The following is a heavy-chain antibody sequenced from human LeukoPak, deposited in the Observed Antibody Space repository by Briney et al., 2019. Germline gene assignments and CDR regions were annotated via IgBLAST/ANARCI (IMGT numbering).Heavy chain of an antibody. CDR2: ISSSSSTI. D-gene: IGHD1-1*01. V-gene: IGHV3-48*02. Sequence: PGGSLRLSCAASGFTFRSNSMNWVRQAPGKGLEWVSYISSSSSTIYYADSVKGRFTISRDNAKNSLYLQMNSLRDEDTAVYYCAREIQRNPYYFDYWGQGTLVTVSS. J-gene: IGHJ4*02. CDR3: AREIQRNPYYFDY. CDR1: GFTFRSNS.